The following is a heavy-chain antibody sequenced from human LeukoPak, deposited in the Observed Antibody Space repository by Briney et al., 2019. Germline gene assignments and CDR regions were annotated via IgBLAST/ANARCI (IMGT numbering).Heavy chain of an antibody. CDR1: GYSFTSYW. CDR3: ARPSPYSSSWPLIDAFDI. V-gene: IGHV5-51*01. Sequence: GESLKISCKGSGYSFTSYWIGWVRQMPGKGLEWMGIIYPGDSDTRYSPSFQGQVTISADKSISTAYLQWSSLKASDTAMYYCARPSPYSSSWPLIDAFDIRGQGTMVTVSS. D-gene: IGHD6-13*01. CDR2: IYPGDSDT. J-gene: IGHJ3*02.